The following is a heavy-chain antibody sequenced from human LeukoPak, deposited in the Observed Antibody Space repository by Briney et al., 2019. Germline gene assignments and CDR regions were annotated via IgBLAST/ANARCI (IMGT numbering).Heavy chain of an antibody. CDR1: GFMFSDHY. Sequence: GGSLRLSCAASGFMFSDHYMDWVRQPPGKGLEWVAVISYDGSNKYYADSVKGRFTISRDNSKNTLYLQMNSLRAEDTAVYYCARDRLLWFGGDWDTSDYWGQGTLVTVSS. V-gene: IGHV3-30-3*01. CDR3: ARDRLLWFGGDWDTSDY. CDR2: ISYDGSNK. D-gene: IGHD3-10*01. J-gene: IGHJ4*02.